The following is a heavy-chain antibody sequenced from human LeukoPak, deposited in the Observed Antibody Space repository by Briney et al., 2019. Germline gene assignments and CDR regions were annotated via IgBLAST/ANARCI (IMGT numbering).Heavy chain of an antibody. J-gene: IGHJ5*02. Sequence: KPSETLCLTCTVSGGSMSSSSYYWGWIRQPPGKGLEWIGSIYYSGSTYYNPSLKSRVTISVDTSKNQFSLKLSSVTAADTAVYYCARNKRPGHWFDPWGQGTLVTVSS. CDR2: IYYSGST. CDR1: GGSMSSSSYY. CDR3: ARNKRPGHWFDP. V-gene: IGHV4-39*07.